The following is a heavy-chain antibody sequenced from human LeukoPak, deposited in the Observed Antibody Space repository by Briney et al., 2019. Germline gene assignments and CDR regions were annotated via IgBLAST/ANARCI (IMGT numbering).Heavy chain of an antibody. CDR1: GFTFSNYG. V-gene: IGHV3-30*02. D-gene: IGHD1-26*01. J-gene: IGHJ4*02. CDR3: AKEVPEYSWSYKDY. Sequence: GGSLRLSCAASGFTFSNYGMHWVRQAPGKGLEWVAFIRYDGSNKYYADSVKGRFTISRDNSKNTLYLQMNSLRAEDTAVYYCAKEVPEYSWSYKDYWGQGTLVTVSS. CDR2: IRYDGSNK.